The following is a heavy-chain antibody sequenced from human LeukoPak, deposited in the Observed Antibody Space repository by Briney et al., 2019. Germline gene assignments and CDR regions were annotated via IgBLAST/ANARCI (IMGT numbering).Heavy chain of an antibody. Sequence: PGRSLRLSCAASGFTFSSYGMHWVRQAPGKGLEWVAVIWYDGSNKYYADSVKGRFTISRDNSKNTLYLQMNSLRAEDTAVYYCARDHESYCSSGSCYPVDYWGQGTLVTVSS. CDR3: ARDHESYCSSGSCYPVDY. V-gene: IGHV3-33*01. J-gene: IGHJ4*02. CDR2: IWYDGSNK. CDR1: GFTFSSYG. D-gene: IGHD2-15*01.